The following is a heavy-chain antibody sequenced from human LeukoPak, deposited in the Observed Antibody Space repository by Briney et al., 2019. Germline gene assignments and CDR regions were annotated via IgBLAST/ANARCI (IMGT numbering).Heavy chain of an antibody. V-gene: IGHV3-9*01. CDR3: AKVAGPMTTVTTGWFDP. CDR1: GFTFDDYA. J-gene: IGHJ5*02. Sequence: GGSLRLSCAASGFTFDDYAMHWVRQAPGKGLEWVSGISWNSGSIGYADSVKGRFTISRDNAKNSLYLQMNSLRAEDTALYYCAKVAGPMTTVTTGWFDPWGQGTLVTVSS. CDR2: ISWNSGSI. D-gene: IGHD4-17*01.